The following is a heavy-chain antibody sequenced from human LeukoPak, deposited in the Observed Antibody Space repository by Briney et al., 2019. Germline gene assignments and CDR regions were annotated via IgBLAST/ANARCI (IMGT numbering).Heavy chain of an antibody. CDR3: AKAVEWLLIA. J-gene: IGHJ5*02. V-gene: IGHV4-30-2*01. D-gene: IGHD3-3*01. Sequence: SETLSLTCTVSGGSISSGGYYWSWIRQPPGKGLEWIGYIYHSGSTYYNPSLKSRVTISVDRSKNQFSLKLSSVTAADTAVYYCAKAVEWLLIAWGQGTLVTVSS. CDR1: GGSISSGGYY. CDR2: IYHSGST.